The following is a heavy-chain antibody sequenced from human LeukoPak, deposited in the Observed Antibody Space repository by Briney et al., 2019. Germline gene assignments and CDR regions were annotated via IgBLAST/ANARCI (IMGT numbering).Heavy chain of an antibody. CDR3: ARGVLDYSGSGTYYRHFDF. D-gene: IGHD3-10*01. V-gene: IGHV4-59*01. J-gene: IGHJ4*02. CDR2: IYYSGTT. CDR1: GVSINGFY. Sequence: SETLSLTCTVSGVSINGFYWSWIRQPPGKGLEWMGYIYYSGTTNYNPSLRSRVTISVDTSKNQFSLKLSSVTAADTAVYYCARGVLDYSGSGTYYRHFDFWGQGTLVTVSS.